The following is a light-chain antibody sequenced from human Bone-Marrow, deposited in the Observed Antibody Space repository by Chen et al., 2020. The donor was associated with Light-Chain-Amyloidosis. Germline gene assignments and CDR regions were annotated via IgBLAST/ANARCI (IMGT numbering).Light chain of an antibody. CDR3: QGWDRSSDRPV. CDR2: AVS. V-gene: IGLV3-21*02. Sequence: SYVLTQPSSVSVAPGQTATIACGGNNIGSTSVHWYQQTPGQAPRLVVYAVSDRPSGIPERWDGSNSGDTATLTSSRVEAGDEAEYYCQGWDRSSDRPVFGGGTKLTVL. CDR1: NIGSTS. J-gene: IGLJ3*02.